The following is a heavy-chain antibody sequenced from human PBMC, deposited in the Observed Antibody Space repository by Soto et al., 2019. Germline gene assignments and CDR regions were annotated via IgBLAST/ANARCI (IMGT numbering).Heavy chain of an antibody. CDR1: GFDFSSRV. CDR3: VRRAVGSWLDS. CDR2: IASDGTYK. V-gene: IGHV3-33*08. Sequence: GGSLRLSCEASGFDFSSRVMHWVRQGPGKAPEWVAVIASDGTYKYYSDSVKGRFTISRDNSKYTVDLQMDSLRPDDTAVYYCVRRAVGSWLDSWGLGTVVTVSS. J-gene: IGHJ5*01.